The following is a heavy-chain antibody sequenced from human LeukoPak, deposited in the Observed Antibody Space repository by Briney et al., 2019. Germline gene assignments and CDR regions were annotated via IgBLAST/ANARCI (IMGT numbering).Heavy chain of an antibody. CDR3: AKDLAGSGSYSFDY. D-gene: IGHD1-26*01. CDR2: ISGSGGST. CDR1: GFTFSNYA. V-gene: IGHV3-23*01. J-gene: IGHJ4*02. Sequence: GGSLRLFCAASGFTFSNYAMNWVRLAPGRGLEWDSAISGSGGSTYYADSVKGRFTISRDNSKNTLYLQMNSLRAEDTAVYYCAKDLAGSGSYSFDYWGQGTLVTVSS.